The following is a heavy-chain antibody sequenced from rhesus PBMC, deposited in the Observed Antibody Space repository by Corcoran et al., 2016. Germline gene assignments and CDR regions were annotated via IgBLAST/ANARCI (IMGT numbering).Heavy chain of an antibody. CDR3: AKDRGIAAGRFDY. CDR1: GFTFSSYD. D-gene: IGHD6-13*01. V-gene: IGHV3-136*01. Sequence: EVQLVESGGGLVQPGGSLRLSCAASGFTFSSYDMSWVRQAPGKGLEWVSFISYTGKTNYYADSVNGRFTISRDNSKNTLSLQMNSLRAEDTAVYYCAKDRGIAAGRFDYWGQGVLVTVSS. J-gene: IGHJ4*01. CDR2: ISYTGKTN.